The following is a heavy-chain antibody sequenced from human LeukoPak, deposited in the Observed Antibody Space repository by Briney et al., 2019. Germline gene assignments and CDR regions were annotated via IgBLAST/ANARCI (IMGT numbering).Heavy chain of an antibody. CDR2: IRYDGSNK. D-gene: IGHD6-19*01. CDR1: GFTFSSYG. CDR3: AKDRYSSGWYVMAFDI. Sequence: PGGSLRLSCAASGFTFSSYGMHWVRQAPGKGLEWVAFIRYDGSNKYYADSVKGRFTISRDNSKNTLYLQMNSLRAEDTAVYYCAKDRYSSGWYVMAFDIWGQGTMVTVSS. V-gene: IGHV3-30*02. J-gene: IGHJ3*02.